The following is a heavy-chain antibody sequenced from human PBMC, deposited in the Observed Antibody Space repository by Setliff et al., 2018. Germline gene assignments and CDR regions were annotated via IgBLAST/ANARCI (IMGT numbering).Heavy chain of an antibody. CDR2: INPNSGGT. CDR3: ARGRDFWSGYLVY. D-gene: IGHD3-3*01. J-gene: IGHJ4*02. CDR1: GYTFTASY. V-gene: IGHV1-2*04. Sequence: ASVKVSCKTSGYTFTASYIHWVRQAPGQGLEWMGWINPNSGGTNYAQKFQSWVTMTRDTSISTAYMELSRLRSDDTAVYYCARGRDFWSGYLVYWGQGTLVTVSS.